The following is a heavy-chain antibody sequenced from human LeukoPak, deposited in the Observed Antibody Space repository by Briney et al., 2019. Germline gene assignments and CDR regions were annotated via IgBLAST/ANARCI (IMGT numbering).Heavy chain of an antibody. J-gene: IGHJ3*02. D-gene: IGHD5/OR15-5a*01. Sequence: PGGSLRLSCAASRFSFSSYWMTWVRQAPGKGLEWVANIGEDGGEIYYVDSVKGRFTISRDNAKNSLYLQMNSLRAEDTAIYYCARGVYAFDIWGQGTMVTVSS. V-gene: IGHV3-7*04. CDR1: RFSFSSYW. CDR3: ARGVYAFDI. CDR2: IGEDGGEI.